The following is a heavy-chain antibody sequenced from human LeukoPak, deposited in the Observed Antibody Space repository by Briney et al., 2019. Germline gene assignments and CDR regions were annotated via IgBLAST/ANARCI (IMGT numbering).Heavy chain of an antibody. CDR2: ISYDGSNK. CDR3: VSPVFINF. D-gene: IGHD1-14*01. Sequence: GGSLRLSCAASGFTFSGYPIHWARQAPGKGLEWVAVISYDGSNKYYADSVKDRFIISRDNSKNAVYLQMSSLRPEDTAVYYCVSPVFINFWGQGTLVTVSS. CDR1: GFTFSGYP. V-gene: IGHV3-30*14. J-gene: IGHJ4*01.